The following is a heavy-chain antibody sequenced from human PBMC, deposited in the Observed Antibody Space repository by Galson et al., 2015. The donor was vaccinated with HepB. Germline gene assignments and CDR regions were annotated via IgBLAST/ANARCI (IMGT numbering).Heavy chain of an antibody. CDR2: IFSNDEK. Sequence: PALVKPTQTLTLTCTVSGFSLSNARMGVSWIRQPPGKALEWLAHIFSNDEKSYSTSLKSGLTISKDTSKSQVVLTMTNMDPVDTATYYCARMGTRRYSYGQNDWYFDLWGRGTLVTVSS. CDR3: ARMGTRRYSYGQNDWYFDL. D-gene: IGHD5-18*01. V-gene: IGHV2-26*01. CDR1: GFSLSNARMG. J-gene: IGHJ2*01.